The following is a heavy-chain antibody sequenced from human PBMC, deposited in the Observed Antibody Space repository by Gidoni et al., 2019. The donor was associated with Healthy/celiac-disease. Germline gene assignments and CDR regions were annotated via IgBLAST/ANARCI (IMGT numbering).Heavy chain of an antibody. V-gene: IGHV3-30*18. J-gene: IGHJ4*02. CDR2: ISYDGGNK. Sequence: QVQLVESGGGVVQPGRSLRLSCAASGFSFSLSGMPWVRQAPGKGLEWVAVISYDGGNKYYADSVKGRFTISGDNSKNTLYLQMNSLRAEDTAVYYCAKGGLDYYDSSGYLNYFDYWGQGTLVTVSS. CDR1: GFSFSLSG. CDR3: AKGGLDYYDSSGYLNYFDY. D-gene: IGHD3-22*01.